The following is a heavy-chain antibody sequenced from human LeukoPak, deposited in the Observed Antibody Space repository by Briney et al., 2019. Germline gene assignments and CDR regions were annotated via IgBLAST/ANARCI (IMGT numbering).Heavy chain of an antibody. J-gene: IGHJ4*02. D-gene: IGHD6-13*01. Sequence: PSETLSLTCGASGFSISSGYYWGWIRQPPGKGLEWIGSIYHSGSTYYNPSLKSRVTISADTSKDQFSLKLASVTAADTAVYYCATGYSSTWYYFDYWGQGTLVTVSS. V-gene: IGHV4-38-2*01. CDR1: GFSISSGYY. CDR2: IYHSGST. CDR3: ATGYSSTWYYFDY.